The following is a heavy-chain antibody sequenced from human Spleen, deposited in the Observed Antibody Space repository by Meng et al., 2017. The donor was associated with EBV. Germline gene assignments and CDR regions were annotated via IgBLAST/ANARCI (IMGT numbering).Heavy chain of an antibody. CDR2: FDPQDGET. Sequence: QVHVVQSGAEVKGPGASVKVSCKVSGYSLTDLSMHWVRQAHGKGLEWMGGFDPQDGETMYAQKFQGRVTMTEDTSTDTAYMELTSLRSEDTAVYYCATVFRSGNFYTLLDYFNYWGQGTLVTVSS. V-gene: IGHV1-24*01. J-gene: IGHJ4*02. CDR1: GYSLTDLS. D-gene: IGHD3-10*01. CDR3: ATVFRSGNFYTLLDYFNY.